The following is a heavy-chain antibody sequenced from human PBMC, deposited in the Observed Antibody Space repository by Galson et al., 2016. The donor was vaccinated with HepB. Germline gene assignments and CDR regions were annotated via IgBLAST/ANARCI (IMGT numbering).Heavy chain of an antibody. Sequence: SETLSLTCTVSGASISGSSWSWIRQPPGKGLEWIGYISHIGINKYNPSLNSRVTISADMSRNQFSLKLISVTAADTGVYYCARYSGAGSYPLDYWGLGNLVTVS. V-gene: IGHV4-59*01. J-gene: IGHJ4*02. CDR2: ISHIGIN. CDR1: GASISGSS. D-gene: IGHD3-10*01. CDR3: ARYSGAGSYPLDY.